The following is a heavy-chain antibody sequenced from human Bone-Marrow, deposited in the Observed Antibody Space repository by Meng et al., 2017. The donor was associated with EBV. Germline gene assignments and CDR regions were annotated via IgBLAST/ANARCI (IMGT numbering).Heavy chain of an antibody. CDR3: ARVGDSSIISVEFDY. CDR2: INHSGST. CDR1: GGSFSGYY. D-gene: IGHD6-13*01. J-gene: IGHJ4*02. Sequence: QVQLQQWAAGRLTPSDTLSLTCAVDGGSFSGYYWCWIRQPPGKGLEWIGEINHSGSTNYNPSLKSRVTISVDTSKNQFSLKLSSVTAADTAVYYCARVGDSSIISVEFDYWGQGTLVTVSS. V-gene: IGHV4-34*01.